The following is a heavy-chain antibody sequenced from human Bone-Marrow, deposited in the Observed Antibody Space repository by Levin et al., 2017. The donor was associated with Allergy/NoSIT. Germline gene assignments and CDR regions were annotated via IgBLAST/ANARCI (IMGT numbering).Heavy chain of an antibody. J-gene: IGHJ4*02. D-gene: IGHD3-10*01. V-gene: IGHV3-30-3*01. CDR1: GFTFSDYA. Sequence: LSLTCAASGFTFSDYAMDWVRQAPGKGLEWVALISFDGSNKHYADSVKGRFTISRDDSKNTLYLEMNSLRPEDTALYYCARVQNYRSDYWGQGTLVTVSS. CDR3: ARVQNYRSDY. CDR2: ISFDGSNK.